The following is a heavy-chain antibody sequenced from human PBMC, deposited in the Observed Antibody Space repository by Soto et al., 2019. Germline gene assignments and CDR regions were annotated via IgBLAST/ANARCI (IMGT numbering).Heavy chain of an antibody. CDR1: GVSISSGGYS. V-gene: IGHV4-30-2*05. Sequence: SETLSLTCAVSGVSISSGGYSLRWIRQPPGKGLEWIGYIYHSGSTYYNPSLKSRVTISVDTSKNQFSLKLSSVTAADTAVYYCARFVFPPPYSFDYWGQGTLGTVSS. D-gene: IGHD2-21*01. CDR3: ARFVFPPPYSFDY. CDR2: IYHSGST. J-gene: IGHJ4*02.